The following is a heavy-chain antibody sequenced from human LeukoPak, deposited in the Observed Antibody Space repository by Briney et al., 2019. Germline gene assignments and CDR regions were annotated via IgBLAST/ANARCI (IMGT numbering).Heavy chain of an antibody. CDR3: ARQDCSGGSCYSLPFDY. Sequence: GGSLRLSCAASGFTFSSYSMNWGRQAPGKGLEWGSYISSSSNTIYYADSVKGRFTISRDNARNSLYLQMHSLRDEDTAVYYCARQDCSGGSCYSLPFDYWGQGTLVTASS. CDR2: ISSSSNTI. V-gene: IGHV3-48*02. J-gene: IGHJ4*02. CDR1: GFTFSSYS. D-gene: IGHD2-15*01.